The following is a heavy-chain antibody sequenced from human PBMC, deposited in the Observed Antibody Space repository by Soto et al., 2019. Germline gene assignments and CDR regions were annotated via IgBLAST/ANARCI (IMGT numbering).Heavy chain of an antibody. Sequence: QVQLVQSGAEVKKPGSSVKVSCKASGGTFSSYAISWVRQAPGQGLEWMGGIIPIFGTANYAQKFQGRVTIIADESTSTAYMELSSLRSEDTAVYYCARHYPRTDEGSGWYLSEYYFDYWGQGTLVTVSS. J-gene: IGHJ4*02. CDR2: IIPIFGTA. V-gene: IGHV1-69*01. CDR1: GGTFSSYA. D-gene: IGHD6-19*01. CDR3: ARHYPRTDEGSGWYLSEYYFDY.